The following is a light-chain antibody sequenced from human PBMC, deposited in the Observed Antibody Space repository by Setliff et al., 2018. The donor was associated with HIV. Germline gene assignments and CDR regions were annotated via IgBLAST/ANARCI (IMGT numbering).Light chain of an antibody. J-gene: IGLJ1*01. Sequence: QSALTQPASVSGSPGQPITISCTGTSSDVGGYNYVSWYQQHPGKAPKLMIYDVSNRPSGVSNRFSGSKSGNTASLTISGLQAEDEADYYCSSYTSSSTLGVFGTGTKVTV. V-gene: IGLV2-14*03. CDR2: DVS. CDR1: SSDVGGYNY. CDR3: SSYTSSSTLGV.